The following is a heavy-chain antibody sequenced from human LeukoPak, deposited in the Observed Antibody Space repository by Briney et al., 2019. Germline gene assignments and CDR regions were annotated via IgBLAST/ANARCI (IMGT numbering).Heavy chain of an antibody. D-gene: IGHD2-2*01. CDR2: IYHSGST. J-gene: IGHJ4*02. CDR3: ARNPQLYCSSTSCYDFDY. Sequence: SETLSLTCTVSGYSICSGYYWGWIRQPPGKGLEWIGSIYHSGSTYYNPSLKSRVTISVDTSKNQFSLKLSSVTAADTAVYYCARNPQLYCSSTSCYDFDYWGQGTLVTISS. CDR1: GYSICSGYY. V-gene: IGHV4-38-2*02.